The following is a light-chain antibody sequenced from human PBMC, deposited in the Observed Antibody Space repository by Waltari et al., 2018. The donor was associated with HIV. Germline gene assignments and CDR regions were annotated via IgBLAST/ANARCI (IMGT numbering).Light chain of an antibody. CDR3: GAWDSSLSAVV. Sequence: QSVLTKPHLVPAAPGPKVTISCPGSCSNIGPNHSSWYLQLPGTAPDIRLYDNKKRPSGIPDLCAASKSGTSPTLGITGLQTGDEAEYYCGAWDSSLSAVVFGTGTKVTVL. CDR1: CSNIGPNH. CDR2: DNK. V-gene: IGLV1-51*01. J-gene: IGLJ1*01.